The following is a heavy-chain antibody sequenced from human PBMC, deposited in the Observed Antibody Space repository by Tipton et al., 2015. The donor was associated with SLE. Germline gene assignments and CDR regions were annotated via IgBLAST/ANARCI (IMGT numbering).Heavy chain of an antibody. CDR2: LTPEGSST. V-gene: IGHV3-74*01. D-gene: IGHD3-3*01. CDR1: GFTFGDYA. CDR3: IRSFSGSSEF. J-gene: IGHJ4*02. Sequence: SLRLSCEASGFTFGDYALTWARQPPGKGLEWVSRLTPEGSSTNYAESVKGRFTISRDNAKNTLYLQMYSLRDEDTAVYYCIRSFSGSSEFWGQGTLVTVSS.